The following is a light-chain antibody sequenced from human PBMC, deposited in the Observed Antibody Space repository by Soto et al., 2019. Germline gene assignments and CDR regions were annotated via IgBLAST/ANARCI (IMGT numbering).Light chain of an antibody. Sequence: QSVLTQPPSASGTPGQRVTISCSGSSSNIGSHYVYWYQQLPGTAPKLLIYRNNQRPSGVPDRFSGSKSGTSASLAISGLRSEDEDDYYCAAWDDSLSGPVFGGGTQLTVL. CDR1: SSNIGSHY. J-gene: IGLJ7*01. V-gene: IGLV1-47*01. CDR2: RNN. CDR3: AAWDDSLSGPV.